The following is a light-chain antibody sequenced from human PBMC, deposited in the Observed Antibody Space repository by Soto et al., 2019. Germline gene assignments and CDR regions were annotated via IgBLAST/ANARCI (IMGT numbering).Light chain of an antibody. CDR2: EGT. CDR3: CSFAGSSTYV. V-gene: IGLV2-23*01. Sequence: QSALTQPASVSGSPGQSITISCTGTSSDVGSSNLVSWYQQHPGKAPKVMIYEGTQRPSGVSNRFSGSKSGNTASLTISGLQAEDEADYYCCSFAGSSTYVFGTGTKLPS. J-gene: IGLJ1*01. CDR1: SSDVGSSNL.